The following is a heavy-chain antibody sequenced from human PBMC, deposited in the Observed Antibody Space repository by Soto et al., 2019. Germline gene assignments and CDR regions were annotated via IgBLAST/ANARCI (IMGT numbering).Heavy chain of an antibody. CDR3: ARSRYYYDSSGYSADEHYYGMDV. V-gene: IGHV1-69*13. CDR1: GGTFSSYA. CDR2: IIPIFGTA. D-gene: IGHD3-22*01. Sequence: ASVKVSCKASGGTFSSYAISWVRQAPGQGLEWMGGIIPIFGTANYAQKFQGRVTITADESTSTAYMELSSLRSEDTAVYYCARSRYYYDSSGYSADEHYYGMDVWGQGTTVTVSS. J-gene: IGHJ6*02.